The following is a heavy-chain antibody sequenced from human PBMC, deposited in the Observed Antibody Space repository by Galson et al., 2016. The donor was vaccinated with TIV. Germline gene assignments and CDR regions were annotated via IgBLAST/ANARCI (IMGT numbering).Heavy chain of an antibody. J-gene: IGHJ5*02. V-gene: IGHV1-18*01. Sequence: SVKVSCKASGYTFINYGITWVRQAPGQGLEWMGWISAYDGPTNYALKFQGRVTMTTDTATRTAYMDLRSLTSDDAAVYYCARDMGHLDPWGQGTLVTVSS. CDR3: ARDMGHLDP. CDR1: GYTFINYG. CDR2: ISAYDGPT. D-gene: IGHD3-10*01.